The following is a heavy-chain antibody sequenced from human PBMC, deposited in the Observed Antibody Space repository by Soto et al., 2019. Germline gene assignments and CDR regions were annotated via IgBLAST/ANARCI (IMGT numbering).Heavy chain of an antibody. D-gene: IGHD6-13*01. J-gene: IGHJ5*01. V-gene: IGHV3-23*01. CDR3: AIRMSTTRWYYLDS. CDR1: GFTVSSYA. Sequence: PGGSLRLSCAASGFTVSSYALNWVRQVPGKGLEWVSGISASTYYADSVKGRFTISRDTSKNTLYLQMNSLRAEDTAIYFCAIRMSTTRWYYLDSWRHGTLVTVSS. CDR2: ISAST.